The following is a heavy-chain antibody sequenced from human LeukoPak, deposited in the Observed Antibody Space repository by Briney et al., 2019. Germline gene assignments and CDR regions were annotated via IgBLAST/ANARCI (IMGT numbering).Heavy chain of an antibody. CDR2: ISGSGGST. D-gene: IGHD5-18*01. V-gene: IGHV3-23*01. J-gene: IGHJ4*02. CDR1: GFAFSSYS. Sequence: GGSLRLSCVASGFAFSSYSMIWVRQAPGKGLEWVSAISGSGGSTYYADSVKGRFTFSRDNSKNTLYLQMNSLRAEDTAVYYCAKGYSYGYGLNRYFDYWGQGTLVTVSS. CDR3: AKGYSYGYGLNRYFDY.